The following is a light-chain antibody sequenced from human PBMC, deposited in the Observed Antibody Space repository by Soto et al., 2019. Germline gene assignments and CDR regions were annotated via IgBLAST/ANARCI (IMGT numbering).Light chain of an antibody. V-gene: IGKV1-27*01. CDR1: QYIDDY. CDR2: GAY. J-gene: IGKJ1*01. CDR3: QQLNSYPRT. Sequence: DIQMTQSPSSLSASVGDRVSITCWASQYIDDYVAWYQQKPGTPPKLLIFGAYILQSGVPSRFSGTGSGTEFILTISSLQPEDVATYYCQQLNSYPRTFGQGTKVEIK.